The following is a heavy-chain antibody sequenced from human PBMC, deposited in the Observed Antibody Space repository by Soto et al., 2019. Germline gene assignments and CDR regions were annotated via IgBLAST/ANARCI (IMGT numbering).Heavy chain of an antibody. V-gene: IGHV4-31*02. J-gene: IGHJ5*02. Sequence: HTGKGLKWIGYIYYSGSTYYNPSLKSRVTISVDTSKNQFSLKLSSVTAADTAVYYCARYGSGSYRQINNWFDPWGQGTLVTVSS. D-gene: IGHD3-10*01. CDR3: ARYGSGSYRQINNWFDP. CDR2: IYYSGST.